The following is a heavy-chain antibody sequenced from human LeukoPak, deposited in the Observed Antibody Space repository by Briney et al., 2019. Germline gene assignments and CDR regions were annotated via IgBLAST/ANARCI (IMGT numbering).Heavy chain of an antibody. Sequence: GGSLRLSCAASGFTVSSNYMSWVRQAPGKGLEWVSVIYSGGSTSYADSVKGRFTISRDNSKNTLYLQMNSLRAEDTAVYYCARGGTTVVTGYWGQGTLVTVSS. J-gene: IGHJ4*02. CDR3: ARGGTTVVTGY. V-gene: IGHV3-66*01. D-gene: IGHD4-23*01. CDR1: GFTVSSNY. CDR2: IYSGGST.